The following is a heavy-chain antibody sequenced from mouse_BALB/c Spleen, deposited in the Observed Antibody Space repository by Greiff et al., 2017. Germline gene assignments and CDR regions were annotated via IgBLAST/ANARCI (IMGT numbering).Heavy chain of an antibody. V-gene: IGHV1S135*01. J-gene: IGHJ4*01. CDR1: GYSFTSYY. CDR3: ARGPYYGNSYAMDY. CDR2: IDPFNGGT. Sequence: VQLQQSGPELMKPGASVKISCKASGYSFTSYYMHWVKQSHGKSLEWIGYIDPFNGGTSYNQKFKGKATLTVDKSSSTAYMHLSSLTSEDSAVYYCARGPYYGNSYAMDYWGQGTSVTVSS. D-gene: IGHD2-10*01.